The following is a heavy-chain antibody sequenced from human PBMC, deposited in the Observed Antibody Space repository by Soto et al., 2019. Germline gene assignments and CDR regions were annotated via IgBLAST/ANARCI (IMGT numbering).Heavy chain of an antibody. V-gene: IGHV3-13*01. J-gene: IGHJ5*02. Sequence: DVQLVESGGGLVQPGGSLRLSCAGSGFTFSTFDIHWVRQAPGKGLEWVSGIGTLSDTFYAASVQGRFTISRQNAKNSVYLQMNILRAGDTAFYYCARGRSFSYDSTTPPMFDPWGQGTLVTVSS. CDR2: IGTLSDT. CDR1: GFTFSTFD. D-gene: IGHD3-10*01. CDR3: ARGRSFSYDSTTPPMFDP.